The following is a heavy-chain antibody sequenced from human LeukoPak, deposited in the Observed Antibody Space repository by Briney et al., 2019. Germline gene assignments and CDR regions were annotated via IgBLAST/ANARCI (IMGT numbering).Heavy chain of an antibody. Sequence: SETLSLTCTVSGGSISSYYWSWIRQPAGKGLEWIGRIYTSGSTNYNPSLKSRVTMSVDTSKNQFSLQLNSVTPEDTAVYYCARERSTGWPGLDYWGQGTRVTVSS. CDR1: GGSISSYY. CDR3: ARERSTGWPGLDY. V-gene: IGHV4-4*07. J-gene: IGHJ4*02. D-gene: IGHD6-19*01. CDR2: IYTSGST.